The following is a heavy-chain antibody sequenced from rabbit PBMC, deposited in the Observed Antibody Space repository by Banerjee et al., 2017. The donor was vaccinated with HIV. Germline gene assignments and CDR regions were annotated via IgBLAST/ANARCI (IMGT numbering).Heavy chain of an antibody. J-gene: IGHJ4*01. CDR1: GFSFSSNW. Sequence: LEESGGGLVKPGGTLTLTCTVSGFSFSSNWICWVRQAPGKGLEWIACINTNDGDTDYANWPKGRFTISKTSSTTVTLQMTSLTAADTATYFCARDAGRGDYIDGVFNLRGPGTLVTVS. V-gene: IGHV1S45*01. D-gene: IGHD8-1*01. CDR3: ARDAGRGDYIDGVFNL. CDR2: INTNDGDT.